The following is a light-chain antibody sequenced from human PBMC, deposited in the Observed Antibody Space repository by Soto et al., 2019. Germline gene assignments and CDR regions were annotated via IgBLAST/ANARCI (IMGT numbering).Light chain of an antibody. Sequence: DIPMTQSPSSLSASAGDRVMITCRASQSISTYLNWYQQKPGKAPNLLIYTASSLQSGVPSRFSGSGSGTDFTLTISSLQPEDFATYYCQQSYSAPRTFGQGTEVEIK. CDR3: QQSYSAPRT. V-gene: IGKV1-39*01. CDR2: TAS. CDR1: QSISTY. J-gene: IGKJ1*01.